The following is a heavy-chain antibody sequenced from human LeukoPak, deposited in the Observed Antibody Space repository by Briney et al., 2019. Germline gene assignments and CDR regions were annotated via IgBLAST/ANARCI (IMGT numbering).Heavy chain of an antibody. Sequence: GGSLRLSCAASGFTFSTYWLYWVRQVPGKGLVWVSHINNDGSRTSYADSVKGRFTISRDNAKNMLYLQMNSLRAEDTAVYYCARGRSYYDSFDWGQGTLVTVSS. V-gene: IGHV3-74*01. J-gene: IGHJ4*02. CDR3: ARGRSYYDSFD. CDR1: GFTFSTYW. CDR2: INNDGSRT. D-gene: IGHD3-22*01.